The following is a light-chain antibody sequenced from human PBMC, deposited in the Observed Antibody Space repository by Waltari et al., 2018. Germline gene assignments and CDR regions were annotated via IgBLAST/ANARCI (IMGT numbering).Light chain of an antibody. V-gene: IGLV1-47*01. CDR3: AAWDDSLSGPV. CDR1: SSNIGSNS. J-gene: IGLJ2*01. Sequence: QSVLTQPPSASGTPGPGVTISCSGSSSNIGSNSECWYQQLPGTTPKLLSYKNGQRPSGVPDRFSGSKSGTSASLAVSGLRSEDEADYYCAAWDDSLSGPVFGGGTKLTVL. CDR2: KNG.